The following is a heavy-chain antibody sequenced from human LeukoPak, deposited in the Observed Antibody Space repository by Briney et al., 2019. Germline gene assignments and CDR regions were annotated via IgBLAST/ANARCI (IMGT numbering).Heavy chain of an antibody. CDR1: GYTFTGYY. Sequence: ASVKVSCKASGYTFTGYYMHWVRQAPGQGLEWMGWINPNSGGTNYAQKFQGRVTMTRDTSTSTVYMELSSLRSEDTAVYYCARDSFGVAERYYFDYWGQGTLVTVSS. V-gene: IGHV1-2*02. D-gene: IGHD6-19*01. CDR3: ARDSFGVAERYYFDY. J-gene: IGHJ4*02. CDR2: INPNSGGT.